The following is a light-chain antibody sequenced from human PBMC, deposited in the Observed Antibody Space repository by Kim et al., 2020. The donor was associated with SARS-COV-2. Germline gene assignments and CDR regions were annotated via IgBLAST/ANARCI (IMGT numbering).Light chain of an antibody. V-gene: IGKV1-12*01. Sequence: DVQMTQSPSSVSASVGDRVIITCRASQGIASWLAWYQQKPGKAPRLLVFASSALQDGVPSRFSDSGFGTHFTLTINSLQPEDFGTYYCQQSNNFPITFGQGTRLEIK. CDR2: ASS. J-gene: IGKJ5*01. CDR1: QGIASW. CDR3: QQSNNFPIT.